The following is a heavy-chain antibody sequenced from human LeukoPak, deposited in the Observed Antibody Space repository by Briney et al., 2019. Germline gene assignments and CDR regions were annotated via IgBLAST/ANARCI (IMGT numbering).Heavy chain of an antibody. CDR2: INHSGNT. CDR1: GGSISSSSYY. V-gene: IGHV4-39*07. D-gene: IGHD5-12*01. J-gene: IGHJ4*02. CDR3: ARVASRTPRPTTPDY. Sequence: SETLSLTCTVSGGSISSSSYYWGWIRQPPGKGLEWIGEINHSGNTNYHPSLKSRVTLSVATSKTQFSLKLSSVTAAATAVYYCARVASRTPRPTTPDYWGQGTLVTVSS.